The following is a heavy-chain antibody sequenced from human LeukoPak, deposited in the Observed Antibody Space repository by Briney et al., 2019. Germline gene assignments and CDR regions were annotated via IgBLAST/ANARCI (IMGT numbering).Heavy chain of an antibody. CDR1: GFTLSSCA. D-gene: IGHD3-22*01. CDR2: IKQDGSEK. V-gene: IGHV3-7*01. J-gene: IGHJ5*02. CDR3: ARSPPIPTYYYDSSGYDP. Sequence: GGSLRLSCAASGFTLSSCAMSWVRQAPGKGLEWVANIKQDGSEKYYVDSVKGRFTISRDNAKNSLYLQMNSLGAEDTAVYYCARSPPIPTYYYDSSGYDPWGQGTLVTVSS.